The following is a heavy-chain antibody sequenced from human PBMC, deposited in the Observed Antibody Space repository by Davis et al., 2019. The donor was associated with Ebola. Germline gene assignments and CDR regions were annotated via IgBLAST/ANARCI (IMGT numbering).Heavy chain of an antibody. CDR1: GFTFNRYW. CDR2: TNTDDTLT. V-gene: IGHV3-74*03. Sequence: PGGSLRLSCAASGFTFNRYWMHWVRQAPGKGLVWVSRTNTDDTLTTYASSVKGRFTISRDNSKNTLYLQMGSLRPEDMAVYYCARDLFNNSWHYYNYAMDVWGQGTTVTVSS. D-gene: IGHD6-13*01. J-gene: IGHJ6*02. CDR3: ARDLFNNSWHYYNYAMDV.